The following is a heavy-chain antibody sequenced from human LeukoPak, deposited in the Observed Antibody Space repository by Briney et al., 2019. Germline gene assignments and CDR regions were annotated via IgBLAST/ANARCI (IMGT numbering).Heavy chain of an antibody. D-gene: IGHD5/OR15-5a*01. CDR2: IHHSGET. CDR3: ATHFLFDLNHYSYWFDP. J-gene: IGHJ5*02. Sequence: SETLSLPCSVSGASINSHWWSWIRQPPGRGLEWIAYIHHSGETNYNPSLKSRVTISLDTSKNQVSLMLTSVTAADTAVYFCATHFLFDLNHYSYWFDPWGQGTLVTVSS. V-gene: IGHV4-59*08. CDR1: GASINSHW.